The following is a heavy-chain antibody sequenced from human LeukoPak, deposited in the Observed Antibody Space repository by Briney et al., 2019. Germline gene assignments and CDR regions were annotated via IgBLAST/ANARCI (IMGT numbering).Heavy chain of an antibody. Sequence: GASVTVSFTSSVHSSNTFGITWVRQAPGQGGEGIGWISPYNSHRKYADKFQGRVTMTTDTSTTTSYMELRSLRSDDPAVYFCANVAKGRYFFYYMDVWGKGTTVTVS. CDR2: ISPYNSHR. CDR3: ANVAKGRYFFYYMDV. CDR1: VHSSNTFG. J-gene: IGHJ6*03. V-gene: IGHV1-18*01. D-gene: IGHD2-15*01.